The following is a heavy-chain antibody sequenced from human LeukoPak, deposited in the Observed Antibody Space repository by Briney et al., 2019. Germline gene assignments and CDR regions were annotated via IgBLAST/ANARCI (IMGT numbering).Heavy chain of an antibody. CDR2: IYSGGST. V-gene: IGHV3-66*02. Sequence: GGSLRLSCAASGFTVSSNYMSWVRQAPGKGLECVSVIYSGGSTYYADSVKGRFTISRDNSKNTLYLQMNSLRAEDTAVYYCARGGENEQLRFLEWLLSPNFDYWGQGTLVTVSS. CDR3: ARGGENEQLRFLEWLLSPNFDY. CDR1: GFTVSSNY. D-gene: IGHD3-3*01. J-gene: IGHJ4*02.